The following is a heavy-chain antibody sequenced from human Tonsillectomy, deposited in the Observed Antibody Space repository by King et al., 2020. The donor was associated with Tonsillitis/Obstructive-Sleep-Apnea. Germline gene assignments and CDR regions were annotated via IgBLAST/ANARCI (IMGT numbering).Heavy chain of an antibody. V-gene: IGHV4-34*01. J-gene: IGHJ4*02. CDR1: GGSFSGYY. Sequence: VQLQQWGAGLLKPSETLSLTCAVHGGSFSGYYWSWIRQPPGKGLEWIGEINHSGSTNYNPSLKSRVTISVDTSKYQFSLKLSSVTAADTAVYYCARRAGFLEWLAYYYFDYWGQGTLVTVSS. D-gene: IGHD3-3*01. CDR2: INHSGST. CDR3: ARRAGFLEWLAYYYFDY.